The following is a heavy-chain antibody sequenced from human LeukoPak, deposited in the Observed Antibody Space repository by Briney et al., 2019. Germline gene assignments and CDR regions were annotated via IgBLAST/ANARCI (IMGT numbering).Heavy chain of an antibody. Sequence: GGSLRLFCAASGLTFSSYSMNWVRQAPGEGLEWVSSISSSSSYIYYADSVKGRFTISRDNAKNSLYLQMNRQRAEDTAVYYCARGSGIAADYWGQGTLVTVSS. V-gene: IGHV3-21*01. J-gene: IGHJ4*02. CDR2: ISSSSSYI. D-gene: IGHD6-13*01. CDR1: GLTFSSYS. CDR3: ARGSGIAADY.